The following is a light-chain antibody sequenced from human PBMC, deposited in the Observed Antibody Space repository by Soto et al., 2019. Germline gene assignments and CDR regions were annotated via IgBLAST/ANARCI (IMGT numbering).Light chain of an antibody. J-gene: IGLJ2*01. Sequence: QSVLTQPASVSGSPGQSITISCTGTSSDFGSYNLVSWYQQHPGKAPKLMIYEGSKRPSGVSNRFSGSKSGNTASLTISGLQAEDEADYYCCSYAGSSTLVFGGGTKLTVL. CDR2: EGS. CDR3: CSYAGSSTLV. V-gene: IGLV2-23*01. CDR1: SSDFGSYNL.